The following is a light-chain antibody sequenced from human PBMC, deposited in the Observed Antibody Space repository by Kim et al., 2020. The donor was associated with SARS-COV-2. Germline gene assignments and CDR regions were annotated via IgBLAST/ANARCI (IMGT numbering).Light chain of an antibody. CDR2: GAS. CDR1: QSVTTA. V-gene: IGKV3-15*01. Sequence: SLSPGERATLTCRASQSVTTALAWYQQKPGQTPRLLIYGASTRATGIPARFSGSGFGIEFILTISSLQSEDFAVYYCQQYHDWPSFGGGTKVDIK. CDR3: QQYHDWPS. J-gene: IGKJ4*01.